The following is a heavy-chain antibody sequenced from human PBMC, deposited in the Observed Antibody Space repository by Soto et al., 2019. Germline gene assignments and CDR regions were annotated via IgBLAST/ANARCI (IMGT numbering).Heavy chain of an antibody. Sequence: GSLRLSCAASGFTFSSYAMSWVRQAPGKGLEWVSAISGSGGSTYYADSVKGRFTISRDNSKNTLYLQMNSLRAEDTAVYYCAKSHEFGVVILYYFDYWGQGTLVTVSS. CDR1: GFTFSSYA. D-gene: IGHD3-3*01. CDR3: AKSHEFGVVILYYFDY. V-gene: IGHV3-23*01. J-gene: IGHJ4*02. CDR2: ISGSGGST.